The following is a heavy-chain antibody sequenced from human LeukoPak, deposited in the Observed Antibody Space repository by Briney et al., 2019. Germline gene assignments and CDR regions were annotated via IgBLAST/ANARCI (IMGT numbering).Heavy chain of an antibody. CDR2: IKQDGSDK. Sequence: GGSLRLSCAASGFPFSSHWMSWVRQAPGKGLEWVANIKQDGSDKYYVDSVKGRFTISRDNAKNSLYLQMNSLRVDDTAVYYCARDQVVRGLDYYYGMDVWGQGTTVTVSS. CDR3: ARDQVVRGLDYYYGMDV. D-gene: IGHD4-23*01. J-gene: IGHJ6*02. CDR1: GFPFSSHW. V-gene: IGHV3-7*01.